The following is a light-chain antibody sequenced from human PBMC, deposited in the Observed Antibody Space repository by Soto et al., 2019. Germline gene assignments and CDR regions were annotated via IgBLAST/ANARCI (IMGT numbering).Light chain of an antibody. J-gene: IGKJ1*01. V-gene: IGKV1-5*03. CDR3: QHYNIYSWT. CDR2: KAS. CDR1: QTISSW. Sequence: DIQMTQSPSTLSGSVGDRVTITCRASQTISSWLAWYQQKPGTAPKVLIYKASSLESGVPSRFSGSGSGTEFTLTISSLQPDDFATYFCQHYNIYSWTFGQGTKVDIK.